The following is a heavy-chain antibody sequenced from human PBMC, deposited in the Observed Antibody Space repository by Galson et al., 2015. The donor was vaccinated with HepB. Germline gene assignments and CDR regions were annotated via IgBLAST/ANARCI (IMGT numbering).Heavy chain of an antibody. CDR3: AKDNGGEGSGYSFADY. V-gene: IGHV3-9*01. Sequence: SLRLSCAASGFTFDDYAMHWVRQAPGKGLEWVSGISWNSGSIGYADSVKGRFTISRDNAKNSLYLQMNSLRAEDTALYYCAKDNGGEGSGYSFADYWGQGTLVTVSS. J-gene: IGHJ4*02. D-gene: IGHD3-22*01. CDR1: GFTFDDYA. CDR2: ISWNSGSI.